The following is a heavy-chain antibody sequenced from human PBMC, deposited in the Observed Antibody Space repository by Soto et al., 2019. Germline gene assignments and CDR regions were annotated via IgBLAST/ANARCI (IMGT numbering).Heavy chain of an antibody. CDR2: ISAYNGNI. V-gene: IGHV1-18*01. Sequence: ASVKVSCKASGYTFTSYGIGWVRQAPGQGLEWMGWISAYNGNINYAQKLQGRVTMTTDTSTSTAYMELRSLRSDDTAVYYCARDYCSSTICYTNRYNCFVPWGQG. CDR1: GYTFTSYG. CDR3: ARDYCSSTICYTNRYNCFVP. D-gene: IGHD2-2*01. J-gene: IGHJ5*02.